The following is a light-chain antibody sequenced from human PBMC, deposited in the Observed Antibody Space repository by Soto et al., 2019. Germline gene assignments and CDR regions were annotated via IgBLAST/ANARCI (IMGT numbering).Light chain of an antibody. J-gene: IGKJ1*01. CDR3: QQYGTSLWT. CDR2: GAS. Sequence: EIVLTQSPGTLSLSPGERATLSCRASQSVSSSYLAWYQQKAGQAPRLLIYGASSRAAGIPDRFSGSGSGTDFTLTISRLEPEDFAMYYCQQYGTSLWTFGQGTNVDIK. CDR1: QSVSSSY. V-gene: IGKV3-20*01.